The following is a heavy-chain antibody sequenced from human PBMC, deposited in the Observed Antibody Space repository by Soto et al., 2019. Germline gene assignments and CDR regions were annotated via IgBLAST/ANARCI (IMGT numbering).Heavy chain of an antibody. CDR3: ARHDGGWDPPDY. V-gene: IGHV3-30*04. D-gene: IGHD6-19*01. Sequence: GGSLRLSCAASGFTFSSYAMHWVRQAPGKGLEWVAVISYDGSNKYYADSVKGRFTISRDNSKNTLYLQMNSLRAEDTSVYSCARHDGGWDPPDYWGQGTLVTVSS. CDR1: GFTFSSYA. CDR2: ISYDGSNK. J-gene: IGHJ4*02.